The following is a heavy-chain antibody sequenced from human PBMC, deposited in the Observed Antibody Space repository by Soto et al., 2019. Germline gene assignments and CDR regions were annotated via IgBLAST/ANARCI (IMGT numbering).Heavy chain of an antibody. Sequence: PSETLSLTCTVSGGSISSGGSYWGWIRQPPGKGLEWIGYIYYSGNTYFNASLKSRVTLSLDTYKNHCTQNLSYVTAADTAVHYCVRYCGTSKCPFDFWGQRTVVT. V-gene: IGHV4-30-4*01. CDR3: VRYCGTSKCPFDF. J-gene: IGHJ4*02. CDR2: IYYSGNT. CDR1: GGSISSGGSY. D-gene: IGHD2-21*01.